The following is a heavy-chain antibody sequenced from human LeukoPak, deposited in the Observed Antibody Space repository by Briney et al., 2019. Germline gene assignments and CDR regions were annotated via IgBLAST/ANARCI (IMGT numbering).Heavy chain of an antibody. Sequence: GESLKISCKGSGYSFINYWIGWVRPTPGKGLQWMGIIHPGDSDTRYSPSFQGQVTISVDKSINTAYLQWSSLKASDTAIYYCARRHMIPFGGAQYHFDYWAQGTLVTVSS. CDR1: GYSFINYW. D-gene: IGHD3-16*01. V-gene: IGHV5-51*01. J-gene: IGHJ4*02. CDR3: ARRHMIPFGGAQYHFDY. CDR2: IHPGDSDT.